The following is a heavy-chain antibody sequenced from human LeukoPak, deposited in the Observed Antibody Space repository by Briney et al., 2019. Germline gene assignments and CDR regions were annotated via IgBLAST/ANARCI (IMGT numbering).Heavy chain of an antibody. CDR2: ISGSGGST. J-gene: IGHJ4*02. D-gene: IGHD3-22*01. CDR3: AKGQLAYYYDSSGYLIHD. V-gene: IGHV3-23*01. CDR1: GFTFSSYA. Sequence: GGSLRLSCAASGFTFSSYAMSWVRQAPGKGLEWFSAISGSGGSTYYADSVKGRFTISRDNSKNTLYLQMNSLRAEDTAVYYCAKGQLAYYYDSSGYLIHDSGQGTLVTVSS.